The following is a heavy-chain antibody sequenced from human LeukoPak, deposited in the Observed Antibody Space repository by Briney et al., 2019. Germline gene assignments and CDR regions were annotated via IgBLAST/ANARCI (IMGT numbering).Heavy chain of an antibody. V-gene: IGHV4-31*03. CDR2: ITHSGST. CDR1: GASISSAGHY. CDR3: ARDCGAGTCSIGIFDF. D-gene: IGHD2-15*01. Sequence: SETLSLTCTVSGASISSAGHYWSWIRHLPGQGLEWIGYITHSGSTSYNPSLKSRLTISVDTSKNLFSLKLTSVTVADTAVYFCARDCGAGTCSIGIFDFRGQGALVSVSS. J-gene: IGHJ4*02.